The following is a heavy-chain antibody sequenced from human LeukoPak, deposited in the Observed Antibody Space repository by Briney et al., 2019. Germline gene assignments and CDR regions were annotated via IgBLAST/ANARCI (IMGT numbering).Heavy chain of an antibody. CDR2: IKQDGSEK. Sequence: RGSLRLSCAASGFTFSTHWMSWFRQPPGKGLEWVGNIKQDGSEKYYVDSVKGRFTISRDNAKNSLYLQMNSLRAEDTALYYCARDYVWGSYEPDYWGQGTLVTVSS. J-gene: IGHJ4*02. V-gene: IGHV3-7*01. CDR1: GFTFSTHW. D-gene: IGHD3-16*01. CDR3: ARDYVWGSYEPDY.